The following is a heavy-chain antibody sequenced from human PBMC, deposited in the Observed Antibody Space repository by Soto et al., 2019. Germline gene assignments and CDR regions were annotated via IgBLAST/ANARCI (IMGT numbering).Heavy chain of an antibody. J-gene: IGHJ6*02. Sequence: GGSLRLSCAASGFTFSDYYMSWIRQAPGKGLEWVSYISSSGSTIYYADSVKGRFTISRDNAKNSLYLQMNSLRAEDTAVYYCARGTQYCTNGVCYFYYYYYGMDVWGQGTTVTVSS. CDR3: ARGTQYCTNGVCYFYYYYYGMDV. V-gene: IGHV3-11*01. D-gene: IGHD2-8*01. CDR2: ISSSGSTI. CDR1: GFTFSDYY.